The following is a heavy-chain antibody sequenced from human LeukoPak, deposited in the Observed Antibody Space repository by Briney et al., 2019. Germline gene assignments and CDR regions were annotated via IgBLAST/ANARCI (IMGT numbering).Heavy chain of an antibody. CDR3: ARGRPRSTSWGNWFDP. D-gene: IGHD2-2*01. CDR2: IKQDGSEK. CDR1: GFTFSSYW. J-gene: IGHJ5*02. V-gene: IGHV3-7*01. Sequence: GGSLRLSCAASGFTFSSYWMSWVRQAPGKGLEWVANIKQDGSEKYYVDSVKGRFTISRDNAKNSLYLQMNSLRAEDTAVYYCARGRPRSTSWGNWFDPWGQGTLVTVSS.